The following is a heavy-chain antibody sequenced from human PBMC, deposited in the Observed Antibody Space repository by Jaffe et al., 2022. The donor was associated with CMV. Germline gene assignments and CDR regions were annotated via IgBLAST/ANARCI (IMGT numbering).Heavy chain of an antibody. Sequence: EVQLVESGGGLVKPGGSLRLSCAASGFSIGSYCMNWVRQAPGKGLEWVASISSTTGYTYYTDSVKGRFTISRDIAKNSLYLQMNGLRTEDTAIYYCAKNIYSGYDNSFDHWGQGTLVTVSS. V-gene: IGHV3-21*01. D-gene: IGHD5-12*01. J-gene: IGHJ5*02. CDR3: AKNIYSGYDNSFDH. CDR1: GFSIGSYC. CDR2: ISSTTGYT.